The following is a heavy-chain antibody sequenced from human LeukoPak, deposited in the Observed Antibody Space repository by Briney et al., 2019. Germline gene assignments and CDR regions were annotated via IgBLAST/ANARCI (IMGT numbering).Heavy chain of an antibody. CDR2: INPNSGGT. CDR3: AGALGTTHGDY. D-gene: IGHD4-17*01. J-gene: IGHJ4*02. V-gene: IGHV1-2*02. CDR1: GYTFTGYY. Sequence: ASVKVSCTASGYTFTGYYMHWVRQAPGQGLEWMGWINPNSGGTNYAQKFKGRVTMTRDTSISTAYMERSRLRSDDTAVYYCAGALGTTHGDYWGQGTLVTVSS.